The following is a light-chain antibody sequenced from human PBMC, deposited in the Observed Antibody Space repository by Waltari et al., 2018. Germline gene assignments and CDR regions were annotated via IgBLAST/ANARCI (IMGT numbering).Light chain of an antibody. CDR3: QQYYSYSWT. Sequence: DIQMTQSPSTLSASVGDRVTITCRASQSISSWLAWFQQKPGKAPNLLIYKASSLVRGVPSRFSGIGSGTQFTLTISSLQPDDFATYYCQQYYSYSWTFGQGTKEEVK. CDR1: QSISSW. J-gene: IGKJ1*01. CDR2: KAS. V-gene: IGKV1-5*03.